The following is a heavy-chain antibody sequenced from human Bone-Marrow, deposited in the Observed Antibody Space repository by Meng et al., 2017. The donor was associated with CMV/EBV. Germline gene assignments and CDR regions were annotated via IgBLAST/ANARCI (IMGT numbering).Heavy chain of an antibody. CDR1: GFTFSSYS. V-gene: IGHV3-21*01. J-gene: IGHJ6*01. CDR2: ISSSSSYI. CDR3: ARESPSVSYYYGMAV. Sequence: GGSLRLSCAASGFTFSSYSMNWVRQAPGKGLEWVSSISSSSSYIYYADSVKGRFTISRDNAKNSLYLQMNSLRAEDTAVYYCARESPSVSYYYGMAVWGPGNTVTCAS. D-gene: IGHD5/OR15-5a*01.